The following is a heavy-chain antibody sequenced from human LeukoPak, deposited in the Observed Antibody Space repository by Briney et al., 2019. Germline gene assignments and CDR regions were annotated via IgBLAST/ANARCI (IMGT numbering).Heavy chain of an antibody. CDR3: AKEGYCSTTSCSRQYFQH. D-gene: IGHD2-2*01. V-gene: IGHV3-23*01. CDR2: ISGSGGGT. J-gene: IGHJ1*01. CDR1: GVTFSSYV. Sequence: GGSLRLSCEASGVTFSSYVMSWVRQAPGKGPEWVSGISGSGGGTYYADSVKGRFAISRDNSKNTLYLQMNSLRAEDTAVYYCAKEGYCSTTSCSRQYFQHWGQGTLVTVSS.